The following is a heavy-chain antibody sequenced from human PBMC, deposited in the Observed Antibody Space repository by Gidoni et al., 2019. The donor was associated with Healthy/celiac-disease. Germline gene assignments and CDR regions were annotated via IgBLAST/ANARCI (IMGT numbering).Heavy chain of an antibody. Sequence: EVQLVESGGGLVQPGGSLRLSCAASGFTFSRYWMHWVRHAQGKGLVWVSRINSDGSSTSYADSVKGRFTISRDNAKNTLYLQMNSLRAEDTAVYYCARAFPRYYDILTGYYWEYSYYYYMDVWGKGTTVTVSS. V-gene: IGHV3-74*01. CDR3: ARAFPRYYDILTGYYWEYSYYYYMDV. J-gene: IGHJ6*03. D-gene: IGHD3-9*01. CDR2: INSDGSST. CDR1: GFTFSRYW.